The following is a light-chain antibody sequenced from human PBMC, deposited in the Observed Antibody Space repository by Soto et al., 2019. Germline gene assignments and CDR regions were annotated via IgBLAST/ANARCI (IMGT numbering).Light chain of an antibody. Sequence: DIQMTQSPSSVSASVGDRVTITCRASLGIGNYLAWYQHKPGKAPNLLYTASRLQSGVPSRFGGSGSGTDFTLTISSLQSEDSATYYCQQYNSFPLTFGGGTKVEIE. CDR3: QQYNSFPLT. CDR1: LGIGNY. CDR2: TAS. V-gene: IGKV1-12*01. J-gene: IGKJ4*01.